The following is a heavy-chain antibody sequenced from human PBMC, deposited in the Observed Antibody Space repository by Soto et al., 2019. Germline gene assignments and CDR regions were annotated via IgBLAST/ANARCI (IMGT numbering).Heavy chain of an antibody. Sequence: GGSLRLSCAASGFTFSSYWMSWVRQAPGKGLEWVANIKQDGSEKYYVDSVKGRFTISRDNAKNSLYLQMNSLRAEDTAVYYCASAGEQWLVLGNYFDYWGQGTLVTVSS. CDR2: IKQDGSEK. V-gene: IGHV3-7*05. J-gene: IGHJ4*02. CDR1: GFTFSSYW. CDR3: ASAGEQWLVLGNYFDY. D-gene: IGHD6-19*01.